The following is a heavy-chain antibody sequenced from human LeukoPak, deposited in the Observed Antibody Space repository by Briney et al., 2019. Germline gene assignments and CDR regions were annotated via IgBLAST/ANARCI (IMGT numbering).Heavy chain of an antibody. CDR1: GFTFRSYG. CDR2: IQNDGSNE. CDR3: ARAKPKNMVRGLIMRRESRYYFDY. J-gene: IGHJ4*02. V-gene: IGHV3-30*02. Sequence: GSLRLSCAASGFTFRSYGMHWVRQAPGKGLEWVAYIQNDGSNEQYADSVKGRFTISRDNAKNTLYLQMNSLRAEDTAVYYCARAKPKNMVRGLIMRRESRYYFDYWGQGTLVTVSS. D-gene: IGHD3-10*01.